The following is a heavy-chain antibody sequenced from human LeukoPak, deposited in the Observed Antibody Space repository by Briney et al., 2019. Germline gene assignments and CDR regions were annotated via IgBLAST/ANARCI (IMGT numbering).Heavy chain of an antibody. D-gene: IGHD6-13*01. Sequence: PGGSLRLSCAASGFTFSSYSMNWVRQAPGKGLEWVSSISSSSSYIYYADSVKGRFTISRDNAKNSLYLQMNSLRAEDTAVYYCARGSLTIAAGHDYWGQGTLVTVSS. CDR3: ARGSLTIAAGHDY. CDR1: GFTFSSYS. CDR2: ISSSSSYI. J-gene: IGHJ4*02. V-gene: IGHV3-21*01.